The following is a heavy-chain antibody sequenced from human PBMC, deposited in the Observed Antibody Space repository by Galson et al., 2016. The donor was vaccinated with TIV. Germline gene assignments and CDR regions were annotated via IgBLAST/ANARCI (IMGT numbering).Heavy chain of an antibody. D-gene: IGHD5/OR15-5a*01. Sequence: SVKVSCKASGGILRTNAISWVRQAPGQELEWMGGIFAIFGIANYAQKFQGRVTITADESTSTAYMELSSLRSEDTAVYYCARNRGYSVTGDFDFWGQGTLVTVSS. CDR2: IFAIFGIA. CDR1: GGILRTNA. V-gene: IGHV1-69*13. J-gene: IGHJ4*02. CDR3: ARNRGYSVTGDFDF.